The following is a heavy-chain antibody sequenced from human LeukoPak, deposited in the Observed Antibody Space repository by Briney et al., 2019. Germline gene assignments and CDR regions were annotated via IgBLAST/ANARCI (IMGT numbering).Heavy chain of an antibody. J-gene: IGHJ3*02. CDR1: GYTFTSYY. V-gene: IGHV1-46*01. CDR2: INPSGGST. D-gene: IGHD1-26*01. Sequence: GASVKVSCKASGYTFTSYYMHWVRQAPGQGLEWMGIINPSGGSTSYAQKFQGRVTMTTDTSTSTAYMELRSLRSDDTAVYYCAREQWELPFAFDIWGQGTMVTVSS. CDR3: AREQWELPFAFDI.